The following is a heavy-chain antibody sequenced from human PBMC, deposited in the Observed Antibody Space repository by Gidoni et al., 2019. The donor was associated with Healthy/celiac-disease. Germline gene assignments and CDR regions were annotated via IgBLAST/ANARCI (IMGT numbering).Heavy chain of an antibody. J-gene: IGHJ6*03. V-gene: IGHV3-48*02. CDR1: GFTFSSYS. Sequence: EVQLVESGGGLVQPGGSLRLSCAAPGFTFSSYSMNWVRQAPGKGLEWVSYISSSSSTIYYADSVKGRFTISRDNAKNSLYLQMNSLRDEDTAVYYCAGLNYYYYYMDVWGKGTTVTVSS. CDR3: AGLNYYYYYMDV. CDR2: ISSSSSTI.